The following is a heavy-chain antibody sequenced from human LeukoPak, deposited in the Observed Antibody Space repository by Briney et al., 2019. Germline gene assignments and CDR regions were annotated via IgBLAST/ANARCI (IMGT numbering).Heavy chain of an antibody. V-gene: IGHV4-59*01. D-gene: IGHD4-17*01. CDR2: IYYSGST. Sequence: SETLSLTCTVSGGSISSYYWSWIRQPPGKGLEWIGYIYYSGSTNYNPSLKSRVTISVDTSKNQFPLKLSSVTAADTAVYYCARDHGGRLDYWGQGTLVTVSS. CDR1: GGSISSYY. J-gene: IGHJ4*02. CDR3: ARDHGGRLDY.